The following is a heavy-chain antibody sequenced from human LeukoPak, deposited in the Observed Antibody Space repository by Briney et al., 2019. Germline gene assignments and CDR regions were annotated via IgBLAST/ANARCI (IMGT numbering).Heavy chain of an antibody. V-gene: IGHV4-59*01. D-gene: IGHD3-22*01. CDR1: GGSISSYY. J-gene: IGHJ4*02. CDR3: ARGTTATYYYDSSGYYYFDY. Sequence: SQTLSLTCTVSGGSISSYYWSWIRQPPGKGLEWIGYIYYSGSTNYNPSLKSRVTISVDTSKNQFSLKLSSVTAADTAVYYCARGTTATYYYDSSGYYYFDYWGQGTLVTVSS. CDR2: IYYSGST.